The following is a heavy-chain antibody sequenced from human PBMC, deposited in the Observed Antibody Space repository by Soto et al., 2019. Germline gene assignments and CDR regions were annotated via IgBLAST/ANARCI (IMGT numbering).Heavy chain of an antibody. CDR1: GGTFSSYA. CDR3: ARDQCSSTSCPSYYYYGMDV. D-gene: IGHD2-2*01. V-gene: IGHV1-69*13. J-gene: IGHJ6*04. CDR2: IIPIFGTA. Sequence: SVKVSCKASGGTFSSYAISWVRQAPGQGLEWMGGIIPIFGTANYAQKFQGRVTITADESTSTAYMELSSLRSEDTAVYYCARDQCSSTSCPSYYYYGMDVWGKGPTVTVSS.